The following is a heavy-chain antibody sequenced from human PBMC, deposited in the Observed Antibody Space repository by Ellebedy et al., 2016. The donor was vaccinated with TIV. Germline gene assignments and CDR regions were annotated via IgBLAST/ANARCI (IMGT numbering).Heavy chain of an antibody. D-gene: IGHD5-12*01. CDR2: VIPMFDTT. V-gene: IGHV1-69*06. CDR1: GDTFRNYA. Sequence: AASVKVSCKASGDTFRNYAFSWVRQAPGQGLEWMGAVIPMFDTTAFAQKFQGRVTFTADKSTGTAYMELTRLTSDDTAVYYCATDRGRGDSYGYDPFAMWGQGTVVTVSS. CDR3: ATDRGRGDSYGYDPFAM. J-gene: IGHJ3*02.